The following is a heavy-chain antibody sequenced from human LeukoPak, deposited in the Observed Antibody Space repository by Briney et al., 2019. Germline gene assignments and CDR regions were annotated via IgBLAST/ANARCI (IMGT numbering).Heavy chain of an antibody. V-gene: IGHV3-7*01. CDR3: AREWQGGISAAGTRIEGDY. Sequence: GGSLRLSCAVSGFILSGYWMTWVRQAPGKGLEWVANIKQDGSEKNYVDSVKGRFTISRDNAENSLFLQMNSLRVEDTAVYYCAREWQGGISAAGTRIEGDYWGQGTLGAGSS. CDR1: GFILSGYW. CDR2: IKQDGSEK. D-gene: IGHD6-13*01. J-gene: IGHJ4*02.